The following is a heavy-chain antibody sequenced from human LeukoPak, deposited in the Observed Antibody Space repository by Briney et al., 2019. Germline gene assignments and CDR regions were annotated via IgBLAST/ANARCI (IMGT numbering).Heavy chain of an antibody. CDR1: GGSFSGYY. V-gene: IGHV4-34*01. CDR2: IDHSGST. D-gene: IGHD2-2*01. Sequence: SETLSLTCAVYGGSFSGYYWSWIRQPPGKGLEWIGEIDHSGSTNYNPSLKSRVTISVDTSKNQFSLKLSSVTAADTAVYYCATPDCSSTSCYEGDAFDIWGQGTMVTVSS. J-gene: IGHJ3*02. CDR3: ATPDCSSTSCYEGDAFDI.